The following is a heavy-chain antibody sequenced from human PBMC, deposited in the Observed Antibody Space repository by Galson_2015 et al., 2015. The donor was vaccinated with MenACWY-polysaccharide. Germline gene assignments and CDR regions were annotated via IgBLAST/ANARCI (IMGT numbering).Heavy chain of an antibody. CDR1: GYNFTTYG. CDR2: VRPYNGHT. J-gene: IGHJ5*02. CDR3: ARDRGYCNRASFSLGWFDP. V-gene: IGHV1-18*01. Sequence: SVKVSCKASGYNFTTYGSNWVLQAPGERLEWMGWVRPYNGHTNYVQKFQGRITRTTDTSTSTAYMELRSLRPDDTPVYFCARDRGYCNRASFSLGWFDPWGQGTLVTVSS. D-gene: IGHD3-22*01.